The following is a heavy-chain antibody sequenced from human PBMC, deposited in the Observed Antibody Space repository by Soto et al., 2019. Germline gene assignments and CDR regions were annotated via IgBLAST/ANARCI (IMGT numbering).Heavy chain of an antibody. CDR3: ARLGDYGGNSWDVPPNWFDP. CDR2: IYYSGST. Sequence: SETLSLTCTVSGGSISSSSYYWGWIRQPPGKGLEWIGSIYYSGSTYYNPSLKSRVTISVDTSKNQFSLKLSSVTAADTAVYYCARLGDYGGNSWDVPPNWFDPWGQGTLVTVSS. J-gene: IGHJ5*02. V-gene: IGHV4-39*01. D-gene: IGHD4-17*01. CDR1: GGSISSSSYY.